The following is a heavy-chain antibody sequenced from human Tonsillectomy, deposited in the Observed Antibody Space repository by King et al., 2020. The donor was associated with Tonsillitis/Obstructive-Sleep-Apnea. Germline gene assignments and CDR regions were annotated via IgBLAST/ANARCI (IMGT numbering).Heavy chain of an antibody. CDR2: IYYSGST. Sequence: QLQLQESGPGLVKPSETLSLTCTVSGGSISSYYWSWLRQPPGKGLECIGYIYYSGSTNYNPSLKSRVTISVDTSKNQFSLKLSSVTAADTAVYYCAREGAEMNAFDIWGPGAMVTVSS. CDR1: GGSISSYY. J-gene: IGHJ3*02. D-gene: IGHD3-16*01. CDR3: AREGAEMNAFDI. V-gene: IGHV4-59*01.